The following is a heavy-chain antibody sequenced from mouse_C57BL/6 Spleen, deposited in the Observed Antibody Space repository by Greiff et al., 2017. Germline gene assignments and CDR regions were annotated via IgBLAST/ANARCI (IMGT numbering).Heavy chain of an antibody. CDR1: GFTFSDYY. V-gene: IGHV5-16*01. J-gene: IGHJ1*03. CDR3: ARRAHWYFDV. CDR2: INYDGSST. Sequence: EVQLVESEGGLVQPGSSMKLSCTASGFTFSDYYMAWVRQVPEKGLEWVANINYDGSSTYYLDSLKSRFIISRDNAKNILYLQMSRLKSEDTATYCCARRAHWYFDVWGTGTTVTVSS. D-gene: IGHD3-3*01.